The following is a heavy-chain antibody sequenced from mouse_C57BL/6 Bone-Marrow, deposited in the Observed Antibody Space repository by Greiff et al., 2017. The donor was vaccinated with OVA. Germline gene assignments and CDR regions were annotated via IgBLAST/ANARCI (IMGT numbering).Heavy chain of an antibody. D-gene: IGHD2-3*01. V-gene: IGHV2-2*01. J-gene: IGHJ3*01. Sequence: VKLVESGPGLVQPSQSLSITCTVSGFSLTSYGVHWVRQSPGKGLEWLGVIWSGGSTDYNAAFISRLSISKDNSKSQVFFKMNSLQADDTAIYYCARGRLLWFAYWGQGTLVTVSA. CDR3: ARGRLLWFAY. CDR2: IWSGGST. CDR1: GFSLTSYG.